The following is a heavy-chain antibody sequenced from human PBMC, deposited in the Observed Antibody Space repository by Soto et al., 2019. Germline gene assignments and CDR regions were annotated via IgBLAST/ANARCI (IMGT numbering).Heavy chain of an antibody. V-gene: IGHV3-33*01. Sequence: HPGGSLRLSCAASGFTFSSYGMHWVRQAPGKGLEWVAVIWYDGSNKYYADSVKGRFTISRDNSKNTLYLQMNSLRAEDTAVYYCARDSEHDFWSGYYRGHVDYWGQGTLVTVSS. J-gene: IGHJ4*02. CDR1: GFTFSSYG. CDR2: IWYDGSNK. CDR3: ARDSEHDFWSGYYRGHVDY. D-gene: IGHD3-3*01.